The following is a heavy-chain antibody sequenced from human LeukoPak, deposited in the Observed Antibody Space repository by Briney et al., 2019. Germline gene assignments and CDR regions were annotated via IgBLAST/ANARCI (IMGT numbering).Heavy chain of an antibody. V-gene: IGHV1-46*01. CDR2: INPSGGST. J-gene: IGHJ4*02. CDR1: GYTFTSYY. D-gene: IGHD3-22*01. CDR3: ARDRGYYYDSSGHY. Sequence: ASVKVSCKASGYTFTSYYMHWVRQAPGQGLEWMGIINPSGGSTSYAQKFQGRVTITADKSTSTAYMELSSLRSEDTAVYYCARDRGYYYDSSGHYWGQGTLVTVSS.